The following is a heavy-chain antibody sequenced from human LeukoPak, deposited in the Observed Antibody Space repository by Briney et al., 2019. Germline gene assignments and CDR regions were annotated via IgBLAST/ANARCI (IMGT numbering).Heavy chain of an antibody. J-gene: IGHJ6*02. Sequence: SGTLSLTCALAGGSRSGSGYYWGWIRQPPGKGLGWIGSIYYSGSTYYNPSLKSRVTISVDTSKNQFSLKLTSVTAADTAVYYCARHMDYYYYGMDVWGQGTTVTVSS. CDR1: GGSRSGSGYY. V-gene: IGHV4-39*01. D-gene: IGHD3-10*01. CDR2: IYYSGST. CDR3: ARHMDYYYYGMDV.